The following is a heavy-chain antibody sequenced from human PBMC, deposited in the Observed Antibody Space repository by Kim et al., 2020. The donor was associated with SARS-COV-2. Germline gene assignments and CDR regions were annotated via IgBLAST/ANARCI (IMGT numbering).Heavy chain of an antibody. D-gene: IGHD4-17*01. CDR1: GFMFSDHY. Sequence: GGSLRLSCVAFGFMFSDHYMDWVRQTPEKRLEWVGRTRTKPKSYPTDFAASVKGRFTISRDDSRRSMYLQLNSLKIEDTAVYYCIRVKDGGAFDVWGQGTVVTVSS. J-gene: IGHJ3*01. V-gene: IGHV3-72*01. CDR3: IRVKDGGAFDV. CDR2: TRTKPKSYPT.